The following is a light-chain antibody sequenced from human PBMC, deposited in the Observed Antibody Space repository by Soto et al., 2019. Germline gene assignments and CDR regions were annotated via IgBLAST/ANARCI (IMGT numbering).Light chain of an antibody. J-gene: IGKJ1*01. V-gene: IGKV1-5*01. CDR3: QQYNSYLWT. CDR1: QSISSW. Sequence: DIQMTQSPSTLSASVGDRVTITCRASQSISSWLAWYQQKPGRAPNLLIYDASNLESGVPSRFSGSGSGTEFSLTISRLQPDDFATYYCQQYNSYLWTFGQGTKVEIK. CDR2: DAS.